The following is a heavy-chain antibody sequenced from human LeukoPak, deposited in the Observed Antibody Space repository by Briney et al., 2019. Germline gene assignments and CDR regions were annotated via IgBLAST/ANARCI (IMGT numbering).Heavy chain of an antibody. D-gene: IGHD1-26*01. CDR3: AREDWELPAV. J-gene: IGHJ4*02. CDR2: IKEDGSEK. Sequence: QPGGSLRLSCVASGFIFSTYWMSWVRQSPGKGLEWVAKIKEDGSEKYCVDSVKGRFSISRDNAKNSLYLQMNSLRAEDTAVYYCAREDWELPAVWGQGTLVTVSS. V-gene: IGHV3-7*03. CDR1: GFIFSTYW.